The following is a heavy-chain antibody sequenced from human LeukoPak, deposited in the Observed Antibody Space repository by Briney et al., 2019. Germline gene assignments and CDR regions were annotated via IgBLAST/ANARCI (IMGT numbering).Heavy chain of an antibody. V-gene: IGHV1-18*01. Sequence: ASVKVSCKASGYTFTSYPISWVRQAPGQGLEWMGWITTHNGNTHYAQKLQGRVTMTTETSTSTAYMDLRGLRSDDTAVYYCARGYDYGDYVGDFDYWGQGTLVTVSS. CDR3: ARGYDYGDYVGDFDY. J-gene: IGHJ4*02. D-gene: IGHD4-17*01. CDR1: GYTFTSYP. CDR2: ITTHNGNT.